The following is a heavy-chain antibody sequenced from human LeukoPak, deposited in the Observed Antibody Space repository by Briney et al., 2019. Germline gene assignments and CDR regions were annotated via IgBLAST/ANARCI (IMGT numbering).Heavy chain of an antibody. CDR3: ARDKARTSVVVPAAIYP. Sequence: PGRSLRLSCAASGFTFSSYAMHWVRQAPRKGLEWVAVISYDGSNKYYADSVKGRFTISRDNSKNTLYLQMNSLRAEDTAVYYCARDKARTSVVVPAAIYPWGQGTLVTVSS. D-gene: IGHD2-2*02. CDR2: ISYDGSNK. J-gene: IGHJ5*02. V-gene: IGHV3-30-3*01. CDR1: GFTFSSYA.